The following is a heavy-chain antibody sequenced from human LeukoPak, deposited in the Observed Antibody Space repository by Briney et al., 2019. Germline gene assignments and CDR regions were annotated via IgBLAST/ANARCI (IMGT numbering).Heavy chain of an antibody. D-gene: IGHD3-22*01. V-gene: IGHV3-21*01. Sequence: GGSLRLSCAASGFTFTTYSMTWVRQAPGKGLEWISSISTSSGNINYADSVKGRFTISRDNAKNSLYLQMNSLRAEDTSVYYCARRYYDRSGYYFDYWGQGTLVTVSS. CDR2: ISTSSGNI. CDR3: ARRYYDRSGYYFDY. J-gene: IGHJ4*02. CDR1: GFTFTTYS.